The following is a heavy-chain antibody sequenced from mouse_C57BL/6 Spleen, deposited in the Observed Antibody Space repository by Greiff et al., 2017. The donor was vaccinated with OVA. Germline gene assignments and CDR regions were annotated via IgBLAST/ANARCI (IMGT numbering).Heavy chain of an antibody. CDR1: GYTFTSYW. D-gene: IGHD2-4*01. CDR3: ATDGGYDYAFAY. CDR2: IDPNSGGT. V-gene: IGHV1-72*01. J-gene: IGHJ3*01. Sequence: QVQLQQPGAELVKPGASVKLSCKASGYTFTSYWMHWVKQRPGRGLEWIGRIDPNSGGTKYNEKFKSKATLPVDKPSSTAYMQLSSRTSEDSAVYYGATDGGYDYAFAYWGQGTLVTVSA.